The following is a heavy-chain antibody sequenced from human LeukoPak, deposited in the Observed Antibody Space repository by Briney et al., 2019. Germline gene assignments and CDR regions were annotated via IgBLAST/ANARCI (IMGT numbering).Heavy chain of an antibody. CDR2: ISGSGDST. D-gene: IGHD6-13*01. V-gene: IGHV3-23*01. Sequence: GGSLRLSCAASGFGFSSYAISWVRQVPGKGLEWVSAISGSGDSTYYADSVKGRFTISRDNSKNTLYLQMNSLGAEDTAVYYCAKPDSSTWYGRGFDFWGQGTLVTVSS. CDR3: AKPDSSTWYGRGFDF. J-gene: IGHJ4*02. CDR1: GFGFSSYA.